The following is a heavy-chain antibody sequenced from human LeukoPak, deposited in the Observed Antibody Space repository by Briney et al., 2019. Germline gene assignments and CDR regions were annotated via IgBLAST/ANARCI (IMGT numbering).Heavy chain of an antibody. D-gene: IGHD2-2*01. CDR2: INHSGST. V-gene: IGHV4-34*01. J-gene: IGHJ4*02. Sequence: SETLSLTCAVSGGSFSGYYWSWIRQPPGKGLEWIGEINHSGSTNYNPSLKSRVTISVDTSKNQFSLKLSSVTAADTAVYYCARDQVSSSTSGGQFDYWGQGTLVTVSS. CDR1: GGSFSGYY. CDR3: ARDQVSSSTSGGQFDY.